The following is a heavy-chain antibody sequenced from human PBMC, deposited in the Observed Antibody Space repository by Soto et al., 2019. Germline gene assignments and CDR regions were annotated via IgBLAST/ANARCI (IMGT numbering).Heavy chain of an antibody. CDR3: ARPRWRDDYNWGYFDL. CDR2: ISYDGSNK. CDR1: GFTFSSYA. Sequence: QVQLVESGGGVVQPGRSLRLSCAASGFTFSSYAMHWVRQAPGKGLEWVAVISYDGSNKYYADSVKGRFTISRDNSKNXLDLEMNSVRAEDTAVYYCARPRWRDDYNWGYFDLWGRGPLVTVSS. D-gene: IGHD4-4*01. V-gene: IGHV3-30-3*01. J-gene: IGHJ2*01.